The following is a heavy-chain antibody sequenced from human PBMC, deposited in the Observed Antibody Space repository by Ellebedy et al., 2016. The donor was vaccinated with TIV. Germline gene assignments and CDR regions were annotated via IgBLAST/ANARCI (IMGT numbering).Heavy chain of an antibody. CDR1: GFIFSDYW. V-gene: IGHV3-7*03. CDR3: ARDPRSVSQYSIFDY. D-gene: IGHD2-21*01. Sequence: PGGSLRLSCAASGFIFSDYWMSWVRQAPGKGLEWVANINRDGSEKYYVGSVKGRFTISRDNAKNSLYLQMNSLRAEDTAVYYCARDPRSVSQYSIFDYWGQGTLVAVSS. CDR2: INRDGSEK. J-gene: IGHJ4*02.